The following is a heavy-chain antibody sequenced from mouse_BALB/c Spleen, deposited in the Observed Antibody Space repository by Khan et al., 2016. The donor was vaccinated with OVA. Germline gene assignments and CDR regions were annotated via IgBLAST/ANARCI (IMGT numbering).Heavy chain of an antibody. D-gene: IGHD2-2*01. Sequence: LVKTGASVKISCKTSGYSFTGYYMHWVKQSHGKSLEWIGYISCYNGATTYNQKFKGKATFTVDTSSSTAYMQFNILTSEDYAVYYCARSHLLWLYAMDYWGQGTSVTVSS. CDR2: ISCYNGAT. J-gene: IGHJ4*01. CDR3: ARSHLLWLYAMDY. V-gene: IGHV1S34*01. CDR1: GYSFTGYY.